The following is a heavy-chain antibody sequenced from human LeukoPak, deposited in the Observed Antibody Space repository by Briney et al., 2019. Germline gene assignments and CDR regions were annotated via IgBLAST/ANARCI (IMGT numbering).Heavy chain of an antibody. CDR3: AREEFGELWIGY. CDR2: INSDGSST. D-gene: IGHD3-10*01. V-gene: IGHV3-74*01. Sequence: GGSLRLSCAASGFTFSSYCMHWVRQAPGERLVWVSRINSDGSSTNYADSVKGRFTISRDNAKNTLYLQMNSLRAEDTAVYYCAREEFGELWIGYWGQGTLVPVSS. CDR1: GFTFSSYC. J-gene: IGHJ4*02.